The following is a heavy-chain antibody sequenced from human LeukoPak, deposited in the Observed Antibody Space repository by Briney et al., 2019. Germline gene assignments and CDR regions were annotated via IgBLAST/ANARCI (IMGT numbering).Heavy chain of an antibody. J-gene: IGHJ6*02. CDR1: GFTFDDYA. Sequence: GRSLRLSCAASGFTFDDYAMHWVRQAPGKGLEWVSGISWNSVSIGYADSVKGRFTISRDNAKNSLYLQMNSLRAEDTALYYCAMSPTNYDILTGHYYYYGMDVWGQGTTVTVSS. V-gene: IGHV3-9*01. CDR2: ISWNSVSI. D-gene: IGHD3-9*01. CDR3: AMSPTNYDILTGHYYYYGMDV.